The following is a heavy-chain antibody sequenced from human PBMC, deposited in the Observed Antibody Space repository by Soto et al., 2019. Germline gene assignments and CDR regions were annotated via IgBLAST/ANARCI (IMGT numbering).Heavy chain of an antibody. CDR2: IYWDDDK. J-gene: IGHJ5*02. CDR3: AQLKDPAQTLWFGEPILHDGGIFDP. V-gene: IGHV2-5*02. Sequence: SGPTLVNPTQTLTLTCTFSGFSLSTSGVGVGWIRQPPGKALEWLALIYWDDDKRYSPSLKSRLTITKDTSKNQVVLTMTNMDPVDTATYYCAQLKDPAQTLWFGEPILHDGGIFDPWGQGTLVTVSS. D-gene: IGHD3-10*01. CDR1: GFSLSTSGVG.